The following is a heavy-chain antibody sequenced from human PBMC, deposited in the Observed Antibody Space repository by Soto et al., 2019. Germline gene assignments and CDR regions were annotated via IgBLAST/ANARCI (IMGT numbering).Heavy chain of an antibody. J-gene: IGHJ6*02. V-gene: IGHV1-69*10. Sequence: ASVKVSCKASGGTFSSYAISWVRQAPGQGLEWMGGIIPILGIANYAQKFQGRVTITADKSTSTAYMELSSLRSEDTAVYYCARVKRDTAMVTGYSFGMDVWGQGTTVTVSS. CDR1: GGTFSSYA. CDR3: ARVKRDTAMVTGYSFGMDV. D-gene: IGHD5-18*01. CDR2: IIPILGIA.